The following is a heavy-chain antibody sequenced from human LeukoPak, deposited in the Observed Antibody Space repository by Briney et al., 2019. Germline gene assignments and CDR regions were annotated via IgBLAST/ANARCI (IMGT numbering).Heavy chain of an antibody. CDR1: GGSVSSGSYY. Sequence: SETLSLTCTVSGGSVSSGSYYWSWIRQPPGKGLECIGYIYYSGSTNYNPSLKSRVTISVDTSKNQFSLKLSSVTAADTAVYYCARARSTSCYFCFDYWGQGTLVTVSS. J-gene: IGHJ4*02. CDR3: ARARSTSCYFCFDY. V-gene: IGHV4-61*01. CDR2: IYYSGST. D-gene: IGHD2-2*01.